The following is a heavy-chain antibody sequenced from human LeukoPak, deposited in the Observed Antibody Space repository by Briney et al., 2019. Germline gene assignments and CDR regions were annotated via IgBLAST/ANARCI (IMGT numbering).Heavy chain of an antibody. J-gene: IGHJ4*02. CDR3: ARTLGWASSRYPFDG. CDR2: MYYSGNS. V-gene: IGHV4-39*01. D-gene: IGHD3-16*02. Sequence: SETLSLTCTVSGGSISSSNYYWGWIRQPPGKGLEWIGSMYYSGNSDYNPSLKSRVTISVDTSKNQFSLKVNSVTAADTAVYYCARTLGWASSRYPFDGWGQGTLVTVSS. CDR1: GGSISSSNYY.